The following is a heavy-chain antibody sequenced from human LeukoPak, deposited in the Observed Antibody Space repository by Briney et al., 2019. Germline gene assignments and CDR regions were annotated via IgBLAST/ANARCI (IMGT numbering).Heavy chain of an antibody. Sequence: GGSLRLSCTTSGFTFNNYPMHWVRQAPGKGLEWVATISHDGSDENYADYVKGRFFISRDNSMKSLFLQMNSLIIDDTAVYYCAREGLGFDYWGQGTLVTVSS. CDR1: GFTFNNYP. V-gene: IGHV3-30*04. D-gene: IGHD7-27*01. J-gene: IGHJ4*02. CDR3: AREGLGFDY. CDR2: ISHDGSDE.